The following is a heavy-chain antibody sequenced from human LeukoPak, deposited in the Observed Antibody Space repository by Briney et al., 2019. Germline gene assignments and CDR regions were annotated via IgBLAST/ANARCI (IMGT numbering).Heavy chain of an antibody. V-gene: IGHV3-48*01. CDR2: ITTSSSTI. Sequence: GGSLRLSCAASGFTFSSYTMNWVRQAPGKGLEWVSYITTSSSTIYYADSVKGRFTISRDNAKNSLYLQMNSLRAEDTAVYYCARDTYYYDSSGYYLMGGFDYWGQGTLVTVSS. CDR3: ARDTYYYDSSGYYLMGGFDY. CDR1: GFTFSSYT. D-gene: IGHD3-22*01. J-gene: IGHJ4*02.